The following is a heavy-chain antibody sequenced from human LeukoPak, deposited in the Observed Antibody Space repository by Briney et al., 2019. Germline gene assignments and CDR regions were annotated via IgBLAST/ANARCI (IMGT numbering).Heavy chain of an antibody. Sequence: GGSLRLSCAASGFTFSSYDMNWVRQAPGKGLEWVSYISSNGRNINYADSVKGRFTISRDNAKNSLYLQMNSLRAEDTAVYYCARDRITMVRGVISAFDIWGQGTMVTVSS. J-gene: IGHJ3*02. CDR3: ARDRITMVRGVISAFDI. V-gene: IGHV3-48*01. CDR1: GFTFSSYD. D-gene: IGHD3-10*01. CDR2: ISSNGRNI.